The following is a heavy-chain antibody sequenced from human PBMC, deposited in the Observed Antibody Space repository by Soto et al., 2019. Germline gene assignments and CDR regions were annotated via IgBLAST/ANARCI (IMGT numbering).Heavy chain of an antibody. Sequence: SETLSLTCAVSGGSISTDNWWSWVRQPPGKGLEWIGAMYHSGDSNFNPSLKSRVTISVDKSKNQFSMQMASVTAADTALYYCTRASASSMLRGVVINWGRGTQVTVSS. J-gene: IGHJ4*02. CDR1: GGSISTDNW. CDR2: MYHSGDS. D-gene: IGHD3-10*01. V-gene: IGHV4-4*02. CDR3: TRASASSMLRGVVIN.